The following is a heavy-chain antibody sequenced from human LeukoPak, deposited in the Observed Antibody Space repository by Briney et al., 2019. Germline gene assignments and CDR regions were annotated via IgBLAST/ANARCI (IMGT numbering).Heavy chain of an antibody. CDR1: GGSISTHY. V-gene: IGHV4-59*11. D-gene: IGHD5-18*01. Sequence: SETLSLTCTVSGGSISTHYWSWIRQPPGKGLEGIGYVFDSERTKDNPSLKSRATLSADTSKNQFSLRLTSVTAADSAVYYCATIKRGSIYGYFDFWGQGVLVPVSS. J-gene: IGHJ4*02. CDR3: ATIKRGSIYGYFDF. CDR2: VFDSERT.